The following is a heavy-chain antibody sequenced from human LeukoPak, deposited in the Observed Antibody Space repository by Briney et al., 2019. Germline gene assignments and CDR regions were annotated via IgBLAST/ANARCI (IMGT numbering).Heavy chain of an antibody. J-gene: IGHJ5*02. CDR3: ARDEYVLTSFDP. V-gene: IGHV1-2*02. CDR2: INPNSGDT. D-gene: IGHD3-16*01. Sequence: ASVKVSCKASGYTFTGYYMHWVRQAPGQALEWMGWINPNSGDTNSAQKFQGRVTMTRDMSISTAYMELSSLKSDDTAVYYCARDEYVLTSFDPWGQGTLVTVSS. CDR1: GYTFTGYY.